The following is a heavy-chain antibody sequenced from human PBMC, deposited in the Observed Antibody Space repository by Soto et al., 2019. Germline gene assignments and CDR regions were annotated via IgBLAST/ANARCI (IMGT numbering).Heavy chain of an antibody. CDR1: GGTFSSYA. Sequence: ASVKVSCKASGGTFSSYAISWVRQAPGQGLEWMGGIIPIFGTANYAQKFQGRVTITADESTSTAYMELSSLRSEDTAVYYCARDREWEPSYFDYWGQGTLVTVSS. J-gene: IGHJ4*02. CDR3: ARDREWEPSYFDY. D-gene: IGHD1-26*01. CDR2: IIPIFGTA. V-gene: IGHV1-69*13.